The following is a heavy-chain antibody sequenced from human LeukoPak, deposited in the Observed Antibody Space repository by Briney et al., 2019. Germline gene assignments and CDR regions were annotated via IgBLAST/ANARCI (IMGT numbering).Heavy chain of an antibody. CDR3: ARDMYSYGNDAFDI. Sequence: GGSLRLSCAASGFTFSSYGMHWVRQAPGKGLEWVAVISYDGSNKYYADSVKGRFTISRDNSKNTLYLQMNSLRVDDTAVYYCARDMYSYGNDAFDIWGQGTMVTVSS. J-gene: IGHJ3*02. D-gene: IGHD5-18*01. CDR1: GFTFSSYG. CDR2: ISYDGSNK. V-gene: IGHV3-30*03.